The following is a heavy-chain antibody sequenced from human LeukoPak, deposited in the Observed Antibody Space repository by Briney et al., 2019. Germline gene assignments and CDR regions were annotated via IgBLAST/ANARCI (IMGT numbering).Heavy chain of an antibody. CDR1: GSNFTSYW. J-gene: IGHJ5*02. D-gene: IGHD1-26*01. CDR2: IYPGDSDT. CDR3: AILGGSWNNNWFDP. Sequence: GGSLQISCQCSGSNFTSYWIGWVGQVPGKGLEWMGMIYPGDSDTRYSPSFQGQVTISADKSISTAYLQWSSLKASDTAMYYCAILGGSWNNNWFDPWGQGTLVTVSS. V-gene: IGHV5-51*01.